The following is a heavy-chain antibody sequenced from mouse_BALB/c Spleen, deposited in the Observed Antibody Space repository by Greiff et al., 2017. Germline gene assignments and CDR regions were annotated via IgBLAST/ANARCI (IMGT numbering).Heavy chain of an antibody. J-gene: IGHJ4*01. CDR1: GYTFTSYW. V-gene: IGHV1-7*01. Sequence: VKLVESGAELAKPGASVKMSCKASGYTFTSYWMHWVKQRPGQGLEWIGYINPSTGYTEYNQKFKDKATLTADKSSSTAYMELRSLTSEDSAVYYCARGDGNHAMDYWGQGTSVTVSS. D-gene: IGHD2-1*01. CDR3: ARGDGNHAMDY. CDR2: INPSTGYT.